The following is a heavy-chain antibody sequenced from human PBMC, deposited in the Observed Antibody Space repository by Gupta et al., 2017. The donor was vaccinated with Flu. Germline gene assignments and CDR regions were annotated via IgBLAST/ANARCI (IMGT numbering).Heavy chain of an antibody. D-gene: IGHD3-10*01. CDR3: ARVGGTSRNRLAFFLD. J-gene: IGHJ1*01. V-gene: IGHV4-34*01. Sequence: KYNPSLESRVTISEDTSNRQFSLRLTSVTAADTGVYYCARVGGTSRNRLAFFLDWGQGTLVTVSS.